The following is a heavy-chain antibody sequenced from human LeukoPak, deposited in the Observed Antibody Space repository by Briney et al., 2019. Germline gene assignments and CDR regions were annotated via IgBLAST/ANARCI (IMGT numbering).Heavy chain of an antibody. V-gene: IGHV3-30*18. CDR2: ISYDGSNK. D-gene: IGHD5-18*01. Sequence: GGSLRLSCAASGFTLSSYGMHWVRQAPGKGLEWVAVISYDGSNKYYADSVKGRFTISRDNSKNTLYLQMNSLRAEDTAAYYCAKDTAAMVTEGADYFDYWGQGTLVTGSS. CDR1: GFTLSSYG. J-gene: IGHJ4*02. CDR3: AKDTAAMVTEGADYFDY.